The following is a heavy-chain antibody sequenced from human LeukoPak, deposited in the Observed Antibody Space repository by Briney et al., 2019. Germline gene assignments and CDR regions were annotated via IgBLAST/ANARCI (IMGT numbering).Heavy chain of an antibody. CDR1: GGSISIGGYY. CDR2: IYYSGST. V-gene: IGHV4-61*08. CDR3: ARETTVTLPSHAFDI. J-gene: IGHJ3*02. Sequence: SETLSLTCTVSGGSISIGGYYWSWIRQHPGKGLEWIGYIYYSGSTYYNPSLKSRVTISVDTSKNQFSLKLSSVTAADTAVYYCARETTVTLPSHAFDIWGQGTMVTVSS. D-gene: IGHD4-11*01.